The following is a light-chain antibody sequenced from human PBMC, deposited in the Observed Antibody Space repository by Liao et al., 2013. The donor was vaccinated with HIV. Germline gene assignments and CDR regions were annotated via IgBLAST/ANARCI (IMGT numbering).Light chain of an antibody. Sequence: SYELTQPPSVSVSPGQTASITCSGDKLGERYVCWYQQKPGQSPVLVIYQDNKRPSGIPERFSGSSSGTTVTLTISGVQAEDEADYYCQSADSSGSSVFGTGTKVTVL. CDR3: QSADSSGSSV. J-gene: IGLJ1*01. CDR2: QDN. CDR1: KLGERY. V-gene: IGLV3-25*03.